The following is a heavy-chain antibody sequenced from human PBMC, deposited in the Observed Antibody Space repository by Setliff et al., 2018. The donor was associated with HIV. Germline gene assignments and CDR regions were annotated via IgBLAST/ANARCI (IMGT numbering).Heavy chain of an antibody. CDR1: GGSINNPNFY. J-gene: IGHJ4*01. Sequence: SETLSLTCTVSGGSINNPNFYWGWIRQSPGKGLEWIGNVYHTGTTYYKPSLRSRVTMSVDTSKNQFSLNLSSVTAADTAIYYCARQVGEGKWYLDSWGHGTLVTVSS. D-gene: IGHD1-26*01. CDR3: ARQVGEGKWYLDS. V-gene: IGHV4-39*01. CDR2: VYHTGTT.